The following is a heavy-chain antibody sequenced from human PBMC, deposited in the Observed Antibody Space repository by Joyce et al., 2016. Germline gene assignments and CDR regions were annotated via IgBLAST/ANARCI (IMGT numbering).Heavy chain of an antibody. CDR2: VSGSGGGT. CDR3: VRDGHYDYIWESHPVLYFDH. J-gene: IGHJ4*02. D-gene: IGHD3-16*01. Sequence: EVQLLESGGGLVQPGGSLRLSCAASGFTFNKYAMAWVRQGPGKGLEWVTAVSGSGGGTHYADSVEGRFTVSRDNSKENLHLRMDSLRVEDTAVYYCVRDGHYDYIWESHPVLYFDHWGQGILVTVSS. CDR1: GFTFNKYA. V-gene: IGHV3-23*01.